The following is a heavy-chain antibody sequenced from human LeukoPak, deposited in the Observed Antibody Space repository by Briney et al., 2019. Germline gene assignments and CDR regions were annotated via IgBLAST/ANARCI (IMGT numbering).Heavy chain of an antibody. V-gene: IGHV1-46*01. CDR3: ARENITIFGVVSGFDP. J-gene: IGHJ5*02. Sequence: ASVKVSCKASGYTFTNYDVNWVRQATGQGLEWMGIINSGGGSASYAQKFQGRVTMTRDTSTSTVYMELSSLISEDTAVYYCARENITIFGVVSGFDPWGQGTLVTVSS. D-gene: IGHD3-3*01. CDR1: GYTFTNYD. CDR2: INSGGGSA.